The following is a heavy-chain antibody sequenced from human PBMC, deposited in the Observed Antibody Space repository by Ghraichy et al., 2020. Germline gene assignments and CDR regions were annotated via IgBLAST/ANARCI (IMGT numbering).Heavy chain of an antibody. CDR3: AGGVGGGY. V-gene: IGHV3-74*01. Sequence: GGSLRLSCVASGFTFSAHWMHWVRQAPGKGLVWVSRISGDGSSTNYADSVKGRFTISRDNAKNTLYLQMNSLRAEDTAAYYCAGGVGGGYWGQGTLVTVSS. CDR1: GFTFSAHW. D-gene: IGHD3-16*01. CDR2: ISGDGSST. J-gene: IGHJ4*02.